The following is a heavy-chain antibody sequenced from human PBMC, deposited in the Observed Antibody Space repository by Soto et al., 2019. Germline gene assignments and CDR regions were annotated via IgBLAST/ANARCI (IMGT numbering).Heavy chain of an antibody. CDR2: ISYDETNE. Sequence: VQLVESGGGLVQPGGSLRLTCVASGFTFGSHGMHWVRQAPGKGLEWVAVISYDETNEHYVDSVKGRFTISRDNSKSILYLQMNRLRPEDTAVYKCAKDLRTTLSDYGMDVWGQGTTVTVSS. CDR3: AKDLRTTLSDYGMDV. CDR1: GFTFGSHG. J-gene: IGHJ6*02. V-gene: IGHV3-30*18.